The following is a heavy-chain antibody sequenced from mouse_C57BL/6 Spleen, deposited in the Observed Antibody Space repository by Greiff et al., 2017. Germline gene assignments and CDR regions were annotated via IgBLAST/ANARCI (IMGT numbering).Heavy chain of an antibody. J-gene: IGHJ3*01. Sequence: QVQLQQPGAELVRPGSSVKLSCKASGYTFTSYWMHWVKQRPIQGLEWIGNIDPSDSETHYNQKFKDKATLTVDKSSSTAYMQLSSLTSEDFAVYYCAREKGVVERAWFAYWGQGTLVTVSA. V-gene: IGHV1-52*01. CDR3: AREKGVVERAWFAY. CDR2: IDPSDSET. D-gene: IGHD1-1*01. CDR1: GYTFTSYW.